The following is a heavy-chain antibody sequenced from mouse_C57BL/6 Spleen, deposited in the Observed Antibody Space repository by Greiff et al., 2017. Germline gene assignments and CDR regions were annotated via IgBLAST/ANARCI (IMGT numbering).Heavy chain of an antibody. J-gene: IGHJ4*01. D-gene: IGHD2-4*01. CDR3: ARATVYYDYGGYAMDY. CDR1: GFNIKNTY. Sequence: EVQRVESVAELVRPGASVKMSCTASGFNIKNTYMHWVKQRPEQGLEWIGRIDPANGNTKYAPKFQGKATITADTSSNTAYLQLSSLTSEDTAIYYCARATVYYDYGGYAMDYWGQGTSVTVSS. CDR2: IDPANGNT. V-gene: IGHV14-3*01.